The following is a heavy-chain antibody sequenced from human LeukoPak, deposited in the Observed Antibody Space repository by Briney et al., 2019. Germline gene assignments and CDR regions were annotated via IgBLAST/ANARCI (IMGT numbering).Heavy chain of an antibody. CDR1: GYSFTSYW. D-gene: IGHD6-19*01. J-gene: IGHJ3*02. CDR3: ARVEEQWLRSFAFDI. CDR2: IYPGYSDT. Sequence: GESLKISCKGSGYSFTSYWVGWVRQMPGKGLEWMGIIYPGYSDTRYSPSFQAQVTTSVDKSISTAYLQWSSLKASDTAMYYCARVEEQWLRSFAFDIWGQGTMVTVSS. V-gene: IGHV5-51*01.